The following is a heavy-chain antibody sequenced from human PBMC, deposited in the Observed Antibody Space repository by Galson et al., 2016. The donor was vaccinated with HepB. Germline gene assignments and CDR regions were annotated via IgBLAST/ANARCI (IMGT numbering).Heavy chain of an antibody. CDR2: IDSDGNNI. Sequence: SLRLSCAASGFSSRTYWMYWIRQAPGKGLVWVSRIDSDGNNIAYADSVKGRFTISRDNARNTVYLQMNSLRAEDTAVCYCARLGDCINGVCSAMDVWGQGTTVTVSS. J-gene: IGHJ6*02. CDR1: GFSSRTYW. CDR3: ARLGDCINGVCSAMDV. D-gene: IGHD2-8*01. V-gene: IGHV3-74*01.